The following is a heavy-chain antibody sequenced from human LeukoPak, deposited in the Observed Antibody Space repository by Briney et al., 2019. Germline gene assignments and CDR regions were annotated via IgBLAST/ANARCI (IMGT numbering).Heavy chain of an antibody. Sequence: GGSLRLSCAASGFTFRGSAMHWVRQASGKGLEWVGRIRSKANSYATAYAASVKGRFTISRDDSKNTAYLQMNSLKTEDTAVYYCTSPPAFQTRSSYYYYYMDVWGKGTTVTVSS. V-gene: IGHV3-73*01. CDR1: GFTFRGSA. CDR2: IRSKANSYAT. J-gene: IGHJ6*03. D-gene: IGHD2/OR15-2a*01. CDR3: TSPPAFQTRSSYYYYYMDV.